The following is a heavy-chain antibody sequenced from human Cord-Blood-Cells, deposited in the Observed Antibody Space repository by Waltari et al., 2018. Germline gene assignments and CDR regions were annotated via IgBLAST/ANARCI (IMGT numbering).Heavy chain of an antibody. CDR2: FVPEDVET. J-gene: IGHJ4*02. V-gene: IGHV1-24*01. CDR1: GYTLTELS. CDR3: ATGVGATPYYFDY. Sequence: QVQLVQSGAEVKKPGASVKVSCKVSGYTLTELSMHWVRRAPGKGFEWMGGFVPEDVETIYAQKFQGRVTVTEDTSTDTAYMELSSLRSEDTAVYYCATGVGATPYYFDYWGQGTLVTVSS. D-gene: IGHD1-26*01.